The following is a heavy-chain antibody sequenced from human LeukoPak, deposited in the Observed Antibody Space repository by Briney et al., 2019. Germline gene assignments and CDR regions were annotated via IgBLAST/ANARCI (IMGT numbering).Heavy chain of an antibody. D-gene: IGHD4-23*01. CDR2: IYPGDSNI. CDR3: ARQLDYGGFGAFGI. CDR1: GYRFTSYW. J-gene: IGHJ3*02. Sequence: GESLKISCKGSGYRFTSYWIGWVRQMPGKGLEWMGIIYPGDSNIRYSPSFQGQVTISADKSITTTYLQWNSLKASDTAIYYCARQLDYGGFGAFGIWGQGTMVTVSS. V-gene: IGHV5-51*01.